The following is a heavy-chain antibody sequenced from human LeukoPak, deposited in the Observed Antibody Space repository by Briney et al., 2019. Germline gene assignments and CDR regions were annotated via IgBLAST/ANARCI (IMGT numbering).Heavy chain of an antibody. Sequence: GGSLRLSCAASGFTFSSYAMSWVRQAPGKGLEWASAISGSGDSTYYGDSVKGRFTISRDNSKNTLYLQMNSLRAEDTAVYYCAKTRPLDSSSWSHGDYWGQGTLVTVSS. CDR3: AKTRPLDSSSWSHGDY. V-gene: IGHV3-23*01. CDR1: GFTFSSYA. CDR2: ISGSGDST. D-gene: IGHD6-13*01. J-gene: IGHJ4*02.